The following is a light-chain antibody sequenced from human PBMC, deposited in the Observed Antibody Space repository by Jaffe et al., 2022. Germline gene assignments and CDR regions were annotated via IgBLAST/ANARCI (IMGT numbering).Light chain of an antibody. CDR2: GAS. J-gene: IGKJ4*01. CDR3: QQYNNWPLT. Sequence: EIVMTQSPATLSVSPGERATLSCRASQSVTTNLAWYQQKPGQAPRLLIYGASTRATGISAWFSGSGSGTDFTLTISSLQTEDFAVYYCQQYNNWPLTFGGGTKVEIK. V-gene: IGKV3-15*01. CDR1: QSVTTN.